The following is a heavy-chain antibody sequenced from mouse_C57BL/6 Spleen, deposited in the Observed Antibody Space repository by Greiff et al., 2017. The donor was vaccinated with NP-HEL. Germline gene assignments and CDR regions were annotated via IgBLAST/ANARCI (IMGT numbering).Heavy chain of an antibody. CDR3: ARDLYY. J-gene: IGHJ2*01. Sequence: VQLQQSGPELVKPGASVKISCKASGYTFTDYYMNWVKQSHGKSLEWIGDINPNNGGTSYNQKFKGKATLTVDKSSSTAYMELRSLTSEDSAVYYCARDLYYWGQGTTLTVSS. CDR2: INPNNGGT. D-gene: IGHD6-1*01. CDR1: GYTFTDYY. V-gene: IGHV1-26*01.